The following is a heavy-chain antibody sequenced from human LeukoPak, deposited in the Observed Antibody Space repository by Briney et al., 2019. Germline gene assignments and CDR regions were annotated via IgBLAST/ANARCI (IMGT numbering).Heavy chain of an antibody. V-gene: IGHV1-69*01. CDR2: IIPIFGTA. J-gene: IGHJ2*01. CDR1: GGTFGSYV. D-gene: IGHD5-18*01. CDR3: AKAGDTALVTGYFDL. Sequence: SSVKVSCKASGGTFGSYVISWVRQAPGQGLEWMGGIIPIFGTAHYAQKFQGRLTITADESTSTVYMEMSSLRSEDTAMYYCAKAGDTALVTGYFDLWGRGTLATVSA.